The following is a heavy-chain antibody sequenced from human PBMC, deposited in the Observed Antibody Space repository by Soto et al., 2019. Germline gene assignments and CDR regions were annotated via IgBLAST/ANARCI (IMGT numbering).Heavy chain of an antibody. Sequence: EVQLVESGGGLVKPGGSLRLSCAASGFTFSSYSMNWVRQAPGKGLEWVSSISSSSSYIYYADSVKGRFTISRDNAKNSLYLQMNSLRAEDTAVYYCASDRLTVTPDNYYYYYMDVWGKGTTVTVSS. CDR3: ASDRLTVTPDNYYYYYMDV. D-gene: IGHD2-15*01. V-gene: IGHV3-21*01. CDR1: GFTFSSYS. CDR2: ISSSSSYI. J-gene: IGHJ6*03.